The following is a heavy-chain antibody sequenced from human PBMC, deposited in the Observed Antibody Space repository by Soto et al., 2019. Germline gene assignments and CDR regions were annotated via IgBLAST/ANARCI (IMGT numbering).Heavy chain of an antibody. J-gene: IGHJ4*02. CDR2: MNPNSGNT. V-gene: IGHV1-8*01. CDR3: ARSLCTNGVCPSDY. D-gene: IGHD2-8*01. CDR1: GYTFTSYD. Sequence: ASVKVSCKASGYTFTSYDINWVRQATGQGLEWMGWMNPNSGNTGYAQKFQGRVTMTRNTSISTAYMELSSLRSEDTAVYYCARSLCTNGVCPSDYWGQGTLVTVSS.